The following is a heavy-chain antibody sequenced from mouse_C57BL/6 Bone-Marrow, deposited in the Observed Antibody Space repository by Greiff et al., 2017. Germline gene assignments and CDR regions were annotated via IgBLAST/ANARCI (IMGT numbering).Heavy chain of an antibody. Sequence: VQLQQSGPVLVKPGASVKMSCKASGYTFTDYYMNWVKQSHGKSLEWIGVINPYNGGTSYNQKFKGKATLTVDKSSSTAYMELNSLTSEDSAVYYCARPSYDGYPYYYAMDYWGQGTSVTVSS. V-gene: IGHV1-19*01. CDR2: INPYNGGT. D-gene: IGHD2-3*01. J-gene: IGHJ4*01. CDR3: ARPSYDGYPYYYAMDY. CDR1: GYTFTDYY.